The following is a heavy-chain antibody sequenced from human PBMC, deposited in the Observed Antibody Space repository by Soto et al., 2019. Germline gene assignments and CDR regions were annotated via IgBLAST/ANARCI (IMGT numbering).Heavy chain of an antibody. CDR1: GFTFSSYG. CDR3: AKDENYFDY. CDR2: ISYDGSNK. J-gene: IGHJ4*02. Sequence: GGSLRLSCAASGFTFSSYGMHWVRQAPGKGLEWVAVISYDGSNKYYADSVKGRFTISRDNSKNTLYLQMNSLRAEDTAVYYCAKDENYFDYWGQGTLVTVSS. V-gene: IGHV3-30*18.